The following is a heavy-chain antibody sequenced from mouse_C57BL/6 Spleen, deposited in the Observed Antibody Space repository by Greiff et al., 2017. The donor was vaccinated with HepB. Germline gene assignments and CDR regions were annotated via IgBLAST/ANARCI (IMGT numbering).Heavy chain of an antibody. CDR1: GFSLTSYG. J-gene: IGHJ2*01. V-gene: IGHV2-2*01. Sequence: QVQLKESGPGLVQPSQSLSITCTVSGFSLTSYGVHWVRQSPGKGLEWLGVIWSGGSTDYNAAFISRLSISKENSKSQVFFKMNSLQADDTSISYCARFYDYGVGFDYWGKGTTLTVAS. D-gene: IGHD2-4*01. CDR3: ARFYDYGVGFDY. CDR2: IWSGGST.